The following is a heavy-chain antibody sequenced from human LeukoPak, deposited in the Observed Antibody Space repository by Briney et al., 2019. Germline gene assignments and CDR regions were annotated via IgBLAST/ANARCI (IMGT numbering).Heavy chain of an antibody. Sequence: SETLSLTCTVSGGSISSYYWSWIRQPAGKGLEWIGRIYTSGSTNYNPSLKSRVTMSVDTSKNQFSLQLSSVTAADTAGYYCAREVGYCRGGSCPLDAAYYYYYMDVWGKGTTVTISS. CDR1: GGSISSYY. V-gene: IGHV4-4*07. CDR3: AREVGYCRGGSCPLDAAYYYYYMDV. J-gene: IGHJ6*03. CDR2: IYTSGST. D-gene: IGHD2-15*01.